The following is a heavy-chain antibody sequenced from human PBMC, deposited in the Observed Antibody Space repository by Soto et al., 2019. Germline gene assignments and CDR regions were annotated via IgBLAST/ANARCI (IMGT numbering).Heavy chain of an antibody. V-gene: IGHV4-39*01. CDR3: ARHGSRFLEWPDNWFDP. D-gene: IGHD3-3*01. CDR2: IYYSGST. CDR1: GGSISSSSYY. J-gene: IGHJ5*02. Sequence: SETLSLTCTVSGGSISSSSYYWGWIRQPPGKGLEWIGSIYYSGSTYYNPSLKSRVTISVDTSKNQFSLKLSSVTAADTAVYYCARHGSRFLEWPDNWFDPWGQGTLVTVSS.